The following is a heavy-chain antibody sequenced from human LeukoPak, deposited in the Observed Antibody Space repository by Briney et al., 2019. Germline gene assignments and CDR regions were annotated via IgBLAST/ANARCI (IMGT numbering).Heavy chain of an antibody. D-gene: IGHD1-26*01. V-gene: IGHV3-23*01. Sequence: GGSLRLSCGVSGFTFSRFAMSWVRQAPGKGLEWVSGISGSGGSTYYADSVKGRFTISRDSSKNMSYLQMNSLRAVDTALYYCAKGVGEQRLNSYFDYWRQGTLVTVSS. CDR2: ISGSGGST. CDR1: GFTFSRFA. CDR3: AKGVGEQRLNSYFDY. J-gene: IGHJ4*02.